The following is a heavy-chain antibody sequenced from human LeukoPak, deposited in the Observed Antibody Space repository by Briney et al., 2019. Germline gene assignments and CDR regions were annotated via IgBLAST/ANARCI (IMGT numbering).Heavy chain of an antibody. CDR1: GYTFTSYD. CDR2: MNPNSGNT. J-gene: IGHJ3*02. D-gene: IGHD2-15*01. Sequence: ASVKVSCKASGYTFTSYDINWERQATGQGLEWMGWMNPNSGNTGYAQKFQGRVTMTRNTSISTAYMELSSLRSEDTAAYYCAILGVVVVAAAAPDAFDIWGQGTMVTVSS. V-gene: IGHV1-8*01. CDR3: AILGVVVVAAAAPDAFDI.